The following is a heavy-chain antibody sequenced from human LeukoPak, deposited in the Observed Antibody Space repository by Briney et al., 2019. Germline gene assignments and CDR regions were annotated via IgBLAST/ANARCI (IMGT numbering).Heavy chain of an antibody. CDR1: GGSISSSS. Sequence: ETLSLTCTVSGGSISSSSYYWGWIRQAPGKGLEWVSSISSGSTYIYYADSVKGRFTISRDNAKNSLYLQMNSLRAEDAAVYYCARGPVALCSGGSCSPKPPFDYWGQGTLVTVSS. CDR2: ISSGSTYI. D-gene: IGHD2-15*01. CDR3: ARGPVALCSGGSCSPKPPFDY. J-gene: IGHJ4*02. V-gene: IGHV3-21*01.